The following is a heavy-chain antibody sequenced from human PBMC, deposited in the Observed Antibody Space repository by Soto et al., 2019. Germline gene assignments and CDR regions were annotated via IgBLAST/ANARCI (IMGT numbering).Heavy chain of an antibody. J-gene: IGHJ3*02. CDR2: IYYSGST. CDR1: GGSISSYY. V-gene: IGHV4-59*08. D-gene: IGHD4-17*01. Sequence: SQTLSLTCTVSGGSISSYYWSWIRQPPGKGLEWIGYIYYSGSTNYNPSLKSRVTISVDTSKNQFSLKLSSVTAADTAVYYCARWARGYGDYDVDAFDIWGQGTMVTVSS. CDR3: ARWARGYGDYDVDAFDI.